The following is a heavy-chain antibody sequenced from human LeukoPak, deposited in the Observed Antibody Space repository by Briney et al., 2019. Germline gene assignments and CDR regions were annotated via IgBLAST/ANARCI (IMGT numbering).Heavy chain of an antibody. CDR3: ARDKISSGWSNLYFDY. Sequence: GGSLRLSCAASGFTFSSYWMSWVRQAPGKGLEWVANIKQDGSEKYYVDSVKGRFTISRDNAKNSLYLQMNSLRAEDTAVYYCARDKISSGWSNLYFDYWGQGTLVTVSS. CDR1: GFTFSSYW. D-gene: IGHD6-19*01. J-gene: IGHJ4*02. CDR2: IKQDGSEK. V-gene: IGHV3-7*01.